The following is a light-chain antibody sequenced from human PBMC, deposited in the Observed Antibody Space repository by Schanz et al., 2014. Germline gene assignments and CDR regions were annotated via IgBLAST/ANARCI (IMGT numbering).Light chain of an antibody. J-gene: IGKJ1*01. V-gene: IGKV3-15*01. CDR2: GAS. Sequence: EILMTQSPATLSVSPGERATLSCRASQSVSSNLAWYQQKPGQAPRLLIYGASTRATGIPARFSGSGSGTEFTLTISSLEPEDFAVYYCQQRSNWPRTFGQGTKVEIK. CDR1: QSVSSN. CDR3: QQRSNWPRT.